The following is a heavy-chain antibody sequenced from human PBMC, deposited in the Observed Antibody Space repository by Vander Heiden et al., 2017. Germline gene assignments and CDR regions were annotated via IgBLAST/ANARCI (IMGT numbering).Heavy chain of an antibody. CDR2: ISSSGSTI. J-gene: IGHJ5*02. CDR3: ARDPMTYCGGDCYSGWFDP. CDR1: GFTFRDYY. Sequence: QVQLVESGGGLVQPGGSLRLSCAASGFTFRDYYMSWIRQAPGKGLEWVSYISSSGSTIYYADSVKGRFTISRDNAKNSLYLQMNSLRAEDTAVYYCARDPMTYCGGDCYSGWFDPWGQGTLVTVSS. D-gene: IGHD2-21*02. V-gene: IGHV3-11*01.